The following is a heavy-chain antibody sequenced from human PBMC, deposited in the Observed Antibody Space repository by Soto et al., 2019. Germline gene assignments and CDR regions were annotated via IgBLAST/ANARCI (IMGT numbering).Heavy chain of an antibody. CDR1: VFTFSSYG. J-gene: IGHJ6*02. V-gene: IGHV3-30*18. Sequence: WGSLLLSCPASVFTFSSYGMHWVRQAPGTGREWVEVISYDGSNKYYADSVKGRFTISIDNSKNTLYLQMNSLRAEETAVYYCAKDVVVGATTGLGDYYYYYGMDVWGQGTTVTVSS. CDR2: ISYDGSNK. D-gene: IGHD1-26*01. CDR3: AKDVVVGATTGLGDYYYYYGMDV.